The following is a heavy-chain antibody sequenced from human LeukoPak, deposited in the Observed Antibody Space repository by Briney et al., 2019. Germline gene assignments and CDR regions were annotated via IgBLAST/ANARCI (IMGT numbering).Heavy chain of an antibody. CDR1: SGSLSGYY. CDR3: AREGTIWFGELSYYYYYMDV. V-gene: IGHV4-34*01. D-gene: IGHD3-10*01. J-gene: IGHJ6*03. CDR2: IYHSGST. Sequence: SETLSLTCAVYSGSLSGYYWSWIRQPPGKGLEWIGYIYHSGSTYYNPSLKSRVTISVDRSKNQFSLKLTSVTAADTAVYYCAREGTIWFGELSYYYYYMDVWGKGTTVTVSS.